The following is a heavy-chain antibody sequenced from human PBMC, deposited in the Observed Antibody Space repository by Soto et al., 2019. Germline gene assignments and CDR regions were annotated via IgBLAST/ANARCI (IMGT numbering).Heavy chain of an antibody. D-gene: IGHD3-16*01. CDR3: ARGGSSSDNGMDV. CDR2: SSI. V-gene: IGHV3-48*02. Sequence: SSIYYADSVKGRFTVSRDNAKNSLFLQMNSLRDEDTAVYYCARGGSSSDNGMDVWGQGTTVTVSS. J-gene: IGHJ6*02.